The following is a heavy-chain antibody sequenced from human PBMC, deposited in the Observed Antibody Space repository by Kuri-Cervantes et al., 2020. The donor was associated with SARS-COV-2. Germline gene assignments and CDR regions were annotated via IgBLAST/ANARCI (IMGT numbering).Heavy chain of an antibody. J-gene: IGHJ6*03. V-gene: IGHV4-34*01. CDR3: ARGINGYFFFYYLDV. CDR1: YGTLTGYQ. CDR2: INHRGDT. Sequence: SETLSLTCALYYGTLTGYQWSWIRRPPGKGLEWIGGINHRGDTYYNPSLEGRVTISRDTSENKFSLRLSSVTAADTAVYYCARGINGYFFFYYLDVWGKGTTVTVSS. D-gene: IGHD3-22*01.